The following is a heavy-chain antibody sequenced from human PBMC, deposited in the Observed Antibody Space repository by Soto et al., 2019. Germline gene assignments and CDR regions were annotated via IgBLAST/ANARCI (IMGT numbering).Heavy chain of an antibody. CDR3: AKDNSDYDILTGYYSYYGMDV. V-gene: IGHV3-23*01. J-gene: IGHJ6*02. Sequence: GGSLRLSCAASGFTFSSYAMSWVRQAPGKGLEWVSAISGSGGSTYYADSVKGRFTISRDNSKNTLYLQMNSLRAEDTAVYYCAKDNSDYDILTGYYSYYGMDVWGQGTTVTVSS. CDR2: ISGSGGST. CDR1: GFTFSSYA. D-gene: IGHD3-9*01.